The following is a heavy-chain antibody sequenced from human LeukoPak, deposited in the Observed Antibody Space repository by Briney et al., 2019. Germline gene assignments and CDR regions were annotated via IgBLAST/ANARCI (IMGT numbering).Heavy chain of an antibody. CDR3: ARGLLPDYGDAFHF. V-gene: IGHV4-59*01. J-gene: IGHJ3*01. Sequence: SETLSLTCTVSGDSISSYYWTWIRQPPGKGLEWIGYIYYRGSATYNPSLKSRVTISVDTSNNHFSLRLSSVTAADTAEYYCARGLLPDYGDAFHFWGQGTMVTVSS. CDR1: GDSISSYY. CDR2: IYYRGSA. D-gene: IGHD4-17*01.